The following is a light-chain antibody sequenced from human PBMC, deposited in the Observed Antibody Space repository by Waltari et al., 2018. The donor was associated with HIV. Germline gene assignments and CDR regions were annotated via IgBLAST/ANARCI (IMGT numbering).Light chain of an antibody. Sequence: EIVLTQSPATLSLSPGEGATLSCKASQKVENFFAWYQLKPGQVPRLLVYDASKRATGVPARFSVSGSGTNFTLTISGLESEDVAIYYCQQREAWPPTFGGGTKVEL. V-gene: IGKV3-11*01. CDR2: DAS. CDR3: QQREAWPPT. CDR1: QKVENF. J-gene: IGKJ4*01.